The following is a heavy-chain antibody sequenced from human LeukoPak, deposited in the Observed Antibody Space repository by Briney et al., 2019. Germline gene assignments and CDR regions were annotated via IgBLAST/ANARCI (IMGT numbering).Heavy chain of an antibody. Sequence: GGSLRLSCAASGFTVSSNYMSWVRQAPGKGLEWLSVIYSGGSTYYADSVKGRFTISRDNSKNTLYLQMNSLRAEDTAVYYCAKDPEGLLVPEYFQHWGQGTLVTVSS. V-gene: IGHV3-53*01. CDR3: AKDPEGLLVPEYFQH. D-gene: IGHD2-21*01. CDR2: IYSGGST. J-gene: IGHJ1*01. CDR1: GFTVSSNY.